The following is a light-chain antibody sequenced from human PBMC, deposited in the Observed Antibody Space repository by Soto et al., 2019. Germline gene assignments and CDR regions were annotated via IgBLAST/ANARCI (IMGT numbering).Light chain of an antibody. CDR1: SNDVGGYNY. CDR3: SSYTTTATVL. V-gene: IGLV2-14*01. Sequence: QSALTQPASVSGSPGQSITISCTGTSNDVGGYNYVSWYQQHPGKVPKLMIYEVSNRPSGVSNRFSGYKSGNTASLTISGLQAEDEADYYCSSYTTTATVLFGGGTKLTVL. CDR2: EVS. J-gene: IGLJ2*01.